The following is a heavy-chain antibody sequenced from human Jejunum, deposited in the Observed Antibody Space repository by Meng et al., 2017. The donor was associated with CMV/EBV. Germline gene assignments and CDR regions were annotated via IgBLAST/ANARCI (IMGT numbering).Heavy chain of an antibody. Sequence: SFSSYWMGWCRQAPGKGLEWVATIKSDGSQKHYVDSVKGRFTISRDNAKNSLHLQMDSLRAEDTAVYHCARDCSTNCPFQPRGDYWGQGTLVTVSS. J-gene: IGHJ4*02. CDR3: ARDCSTNCPFQPRGDY. CDR2: IKSDGSQK. D-gene: IGHD2-2*01. V-gene: IGHV3-7*01. CDR1: SFSSYW.